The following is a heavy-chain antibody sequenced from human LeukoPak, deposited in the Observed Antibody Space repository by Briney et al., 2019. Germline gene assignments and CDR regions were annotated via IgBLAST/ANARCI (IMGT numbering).Heavy chain of an antibody. CDR2: INPNSGGT. CDR1: GYTFTDYY. V-gene: IGHV1-2*06. Sequence: ASVKVSCKASGYTFTDYYMHWVRQAPGQGLEWMGRINPNSGGTNYAQKFQGRVTMTRDTSISTAYMELSRLRSDYTAVYYCARVGDLPGNPFDIWGQGTMVTVSS. CDR3: ARVGDLPGNPFDI. D-gene: IGHD3-10*01. J-gene: IGHJ3*02.